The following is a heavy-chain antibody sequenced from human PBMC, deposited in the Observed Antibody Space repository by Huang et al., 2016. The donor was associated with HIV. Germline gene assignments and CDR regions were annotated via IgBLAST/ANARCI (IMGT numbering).Heavy chain of an antibody. V-gene: IGHV7-4-1*02. CDR1: GYTFTSYA. CDR2: INTSTGDP. J-gene: IGHJ4*02. CDR3: ARGGNTIFGVVLVGANDY. D-gene: IGHD3-3*01. Sequence: QVQLVQSGSELKKPGASVKVSCKASGYTFTSYAMNWVRQAPGQGLEWMGTINTSTGDPTYVPGFTGRFVFSLDTSVSTAYLQITSLRPEDTAVYYCARGGNTIFGVVLVGANDYWGQGTLVTVSS.